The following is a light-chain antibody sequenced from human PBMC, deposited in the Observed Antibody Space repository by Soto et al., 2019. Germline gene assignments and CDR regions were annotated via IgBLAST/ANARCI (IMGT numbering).Light chain of an antibody. CDR1: QRVLYGSGNKNC. CDR3: QQYYSTPWT. V-gene: IGKV4-1*01. J-gene: IGKJ1*01. CDR2: WAS. Sequence: DIVRTQSPDSLAVSLGERATIIGKSSQRVLYGSGNKNCLAWYQQRPGQPPKLLIYWASTRESGVPDRFSGSESGTDFTLTISSLQAEDVAVYYCQQYYSTPWTFGQGTKVEIK.